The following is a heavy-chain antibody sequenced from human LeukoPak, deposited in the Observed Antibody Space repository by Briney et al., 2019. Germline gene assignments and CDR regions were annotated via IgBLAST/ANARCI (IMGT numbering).Heavy chain of an antibody. Sequence: ASVKVSCEASGYTFTGYYLHWVRQAPGQGLEWMGWINPNSGDTNFAQKFQGRVTMTRDTSISTAYMELSRLRSDDTAVYYCARDRGYGSGNFDYWGQGTLATVSS. CDR3: ARDRGYGSGNFDY. J-gene: IGHJ4*02. V-gene: IGHV1-2*02. D-gene: IGHD3-10*01. CDR2: INPNSGDT. CDR1: GYTFTGYY.